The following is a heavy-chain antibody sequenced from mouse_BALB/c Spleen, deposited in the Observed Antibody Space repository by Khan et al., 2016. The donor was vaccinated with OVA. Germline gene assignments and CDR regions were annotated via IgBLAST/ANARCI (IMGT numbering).Heavy chain of an antibody. Sequence: QVQLKESGPGLLQPSQNLSITCTVSGFSLTTYGVHWVRQSPGKGLEWLGRIWSGGDTAYYAAFFSRLSLSTDNSTCQAVFIMIRLQADDTAICYCARNTYTYAFTYWGQGTLVTVSA. J-gene: IGHJ3*01. D-gene: IGHD2-14*01. CDR1: GFSLTTYG. CDR3: ARNTYTYAFTY. V-gene: IGHV2-4-1*01. CDR2: IWSGGDT.